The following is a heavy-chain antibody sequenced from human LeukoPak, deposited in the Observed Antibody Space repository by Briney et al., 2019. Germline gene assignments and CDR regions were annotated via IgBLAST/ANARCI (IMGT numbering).Heavy chain of an antibody. V-gene: IGHV3-53*01. Sequence: PGGSLRLSCTVSGFTVSSNSMSWVRQAPGKGLEWVSFIYSDNTHYSDSVKGRFTISRDNPKNTLYLQMNSLRAEDTAVYYCARAGAMVRDYMDVWGKGTTVTVSS. CDR3: ARAGAMVRDYMDV. CDR2: IYSDNT. CDR1: GFTVSSNS. J-gene: IGHJ6*03. D-gene: IGHD3-10*01.